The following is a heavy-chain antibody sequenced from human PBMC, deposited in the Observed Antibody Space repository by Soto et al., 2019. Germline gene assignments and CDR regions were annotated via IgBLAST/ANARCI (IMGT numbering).Heavy chain of an antibody. D-gene: IGHD3-16*01. Sequence: QLQLQESGPGLVKPSETLSLTCTVSGGSISSSSYYWGWIRQPPGKGLEWIGSIYYSGDTYYNPSLRSRSTLSVDTSKNHFSMKLSSVTAADTSVYYCARHNGPLYVGNDYDMDVGGQGTTVTGSS. CDR3: ARHNGPLYVGNDYDMDV. J-gene: IGHJ6*02. CDR1: GGSISSSSYY. V-gene: IGHV4-39*01. CDR2: IYYSGDT.